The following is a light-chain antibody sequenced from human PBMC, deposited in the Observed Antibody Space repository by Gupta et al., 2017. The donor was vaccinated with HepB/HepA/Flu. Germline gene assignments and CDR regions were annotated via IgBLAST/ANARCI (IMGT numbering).Light chain of an antibody. CDR1: SSNIGSNT. V-gene: IGLV1-44*01. J-gene: IGLJ3*02. CDR3: AAWDDSLNGWV. Sequence: SVLTQPPSASGTPGQRVTISCSGSSSNIGSNTVSWYQQLPGTAPNLLIYSDNQRPSGVPDRFSGSKSGTSASLAISGLQSDDETNYYCAAWDDSLNGWVFGGGTKLAVL. CDR2: SDN.